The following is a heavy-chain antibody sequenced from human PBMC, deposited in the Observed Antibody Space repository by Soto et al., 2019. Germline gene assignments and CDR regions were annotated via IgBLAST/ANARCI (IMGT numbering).Heavy chain of an antibody. CDR2: IYYSGST. D-gene: IGHD6-13*01. CDR3: ARAPAPGITTSGPRYFFDY. CDR1: GGSISNYY. V-gene: IGHV4-59*01. J-gene: IGHJ4*01. Sequence: PSETLSLTCTVSGGSISNYYWIWIRQPPGKGLEWIGYIYYSGSTNYNPSLQSRVTMSADTSKNQIPLRLSSVTAADTAVYYCARAPAPGITTSGPRYFFDYWGQGTLVTVSS.